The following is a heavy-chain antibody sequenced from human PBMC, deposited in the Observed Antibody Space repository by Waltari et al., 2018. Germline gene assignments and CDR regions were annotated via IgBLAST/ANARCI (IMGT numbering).Heavy chain of an antibody. Sequence: QVQLVQSGAEVKKPGSSVKVSCKASGGTFSSYAISWVRQAPGQGLEWMGRIIPIFGTANYAQKFQGRVTITADKSTSTAYMELSSLRSEDTAVYYCAREVMARPTYYYYMDVWGKGTTVTISS. J-gene: IGHJ6*03. CDR3: AREVMARPTYYYYMDV. D-gene: IGHD6-6*01. V-gene: IGHV1-69*13. CDR1: GGTFSSYA. CDR2: IIPIFGTA.